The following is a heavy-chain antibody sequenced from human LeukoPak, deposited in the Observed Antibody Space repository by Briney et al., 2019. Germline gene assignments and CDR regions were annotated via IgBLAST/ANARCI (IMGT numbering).Heavy chain of an antibody. V-gene: IGHV3-48*04. J-gene: IGHJ4*02. CDR2: ISSSSSTI. Sequence: GGSLRLSCAASGFTFSSYSMNWVRQAPGKGLEWVSYISSSSSTIYYADSVKGRFTISRDNAKNSLYLQMNSLRAEDTAVYYCARGGHRLHIVVVTAIHHWGQGTLVTVSS. CDR3: ARGGHRLHIVVVTAIHH. CDR1: GFTFSSYS. D-gene: IGHD2-21*02.